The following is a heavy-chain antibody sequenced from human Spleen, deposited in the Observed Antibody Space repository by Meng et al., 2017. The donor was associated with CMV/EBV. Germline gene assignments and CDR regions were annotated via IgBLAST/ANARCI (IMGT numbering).Heavy chain of an antibody. D-gene: IGHD1-1*01. Sequence: GGSLRLSCAASGFSFNNYAMPWVRQAPGKGLEWVAVISYDGSNKYFVASVKGRFTISRDNSKNTLYLHMNSLRGEDTAVYYCARWNGLRPFDYWGQGTLVTVSS. J-gene: IGHJ4*02. CDR1: GFSFNNYA. CDR3: ARWNGLRPFDY. CDR2: ISYDGSNK. V-gene: IGHV3-30*04.